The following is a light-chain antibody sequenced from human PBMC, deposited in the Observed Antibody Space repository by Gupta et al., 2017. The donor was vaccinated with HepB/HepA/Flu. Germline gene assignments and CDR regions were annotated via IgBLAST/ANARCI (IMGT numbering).Light chain of an antibody. CDR1: QYIGNF. CDR2: RAS. V-gene: IGKV1-16*02. J-gene: IGKJ1*01. Sequence: DIQMIQSPSSLSASVGDTVTIVCRASQYIGNFLAWYQQRPGKAPKTLIYRASTLESGVPLHFDGTGSGTECTLTIRGLQTEDFGQYYCHQYYDDPWTFGQGTRVEI. CDR3: HQYYDDPWT.